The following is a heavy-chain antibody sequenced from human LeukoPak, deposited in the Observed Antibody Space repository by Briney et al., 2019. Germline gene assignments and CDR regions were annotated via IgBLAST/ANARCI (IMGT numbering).Heavy chain of an antibody. CDR2: IIPILGIA. V-gene: IGHV1-69*04. CDR3: ARDIGTEERDDY. CDR1: GYTFTSYD. Sequence: SVNVSCKASGYTFTSYDINWVRQAPGQGLEWMGRIIPILGIANYAQKFQGRVTITTDESTSTAYMGLSSLRSDDTAVYYCARDIGTEERDDYWGQGSLVTVSS. D-gene: IGHD1-1*01. J-gene: IGHJ4*02.